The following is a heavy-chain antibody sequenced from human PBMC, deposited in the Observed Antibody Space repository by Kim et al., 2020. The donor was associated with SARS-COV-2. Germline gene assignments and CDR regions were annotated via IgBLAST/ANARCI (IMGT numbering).Heavy chain of an antibody. V-gene: IGHV1-18*01. CDR2: ISAYNGNT. D-gene: IGHD1-1*01. Sequence: ASVKVSCKASGYTFTSYGISWVRQAPGQGLEWMGWISAYNGNTKYAQKPQGRVTVTTDTFTSTAYMELRSLRSDDTAVYYCARVGHNWNDGEDYWGQGTLVTVSS. J-gene: IGHJ4*02. CDR3: ARVGHNWNDGEDY. CDR1: GYTFTSYG.